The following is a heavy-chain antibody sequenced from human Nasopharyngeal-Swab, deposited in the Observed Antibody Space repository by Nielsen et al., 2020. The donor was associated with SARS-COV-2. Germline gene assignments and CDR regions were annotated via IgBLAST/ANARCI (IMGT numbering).Heavy chain of an antibody. CDR1: GGSFTTYS. CDR2: INHIGST. CDR3: ARGRYYGDYDY. Sequence: SETLSLTCAVYGGSFTTYSWIWIRQPPGKGLEWIGEINHIGSTNYNTYNPSLNSRVTISLATSKNQFSLTLTSVTAAETAIYVCARGRYYGDYDYWGQGALVTVSS. V-gene: IGHV4-34*01. D-gene: IGHD4-17*01. J-gene: IGHJ4*02.